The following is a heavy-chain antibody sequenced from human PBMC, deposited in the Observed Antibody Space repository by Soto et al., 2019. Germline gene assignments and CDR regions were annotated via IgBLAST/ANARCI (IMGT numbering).Heavy chain of an antibody. D-gene: IGHD3-3*01. J-gene: IGHJ4*02. CDR1: GGSFSGYY. CDR3: ARGWSGYFHLN. Sequence: PSETLSLTCAVYGGSFSGYYWSWIRPPPGKGREWIGEINHSGSTNYNPSLKSRVTRSVDTSKNQFSQKLSSVTAADTAVYYCARGWSGYFHLNWGQGTRVTVSS. CDR2: INHSGST. V-gene: IGHV4-34*01.